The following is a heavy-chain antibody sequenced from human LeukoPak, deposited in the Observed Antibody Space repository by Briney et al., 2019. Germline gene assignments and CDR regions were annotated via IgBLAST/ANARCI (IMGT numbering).Heavy chain of an antibody. Sequence: GGSLRLSCAASGFTFSSYSMNWVRQAPGKGLEWVSSISSSSSYIYYADSVKGRFTISRDNAKNSLYLQMNSLRAEDTAVYYCARDFIAARPGDAFDIWGQGTMVTVSS. V-gene: IGHV3-21*01. CDR2: ISSSSSYI. D-gene: IGHD6-6*01. CDR3: ARDFIAARPGDAFDI. J-gene: IGHJ3*02. CDR1: GFTFSSYS.